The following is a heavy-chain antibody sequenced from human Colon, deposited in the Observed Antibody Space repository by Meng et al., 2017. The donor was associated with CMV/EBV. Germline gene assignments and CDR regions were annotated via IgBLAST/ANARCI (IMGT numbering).Heavy chain of an antibody. CDR2: IIPIFGTA. D-gene: IGHD3-22*01. V-gene: IGHV1-69*05. CDR1: GGTFSSYA. Sequence: SVKVSCKASGGTFSSYAISWVRQAPGQGLEWMGGIIPIFGTANYAQKFQGRVTITTDESTSTAYMELSSLRSEDTAVYYCARDRRSRGYYYDDVGHFDYWGQGTLVTVSS. J-gene: IGHJ4*02. CDR3: ARDRRSRGYYYDDVGHFDY.